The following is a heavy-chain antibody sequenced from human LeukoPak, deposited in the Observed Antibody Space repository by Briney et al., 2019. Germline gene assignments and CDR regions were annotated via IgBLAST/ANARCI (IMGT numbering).Heavy chain of an antibody. CDR3: ARGPRDGYNDY. V-gene: IGHV1-8*02. Sequence: ASVKVSCKASGYTFTGYYMHWVRQAPGQGLEWMGWMNPNSGNTGYAQKFQGRVTMTRNTSISTAYMELSSLRSEDTAVYYCARGPRDGYNDYWGQGTLVTVSS. J-gene: IGHJ4*02. CDR1: GYTFTGYY. D-gene: IGHD5-24*01. CDR2: MNPNSGNT.